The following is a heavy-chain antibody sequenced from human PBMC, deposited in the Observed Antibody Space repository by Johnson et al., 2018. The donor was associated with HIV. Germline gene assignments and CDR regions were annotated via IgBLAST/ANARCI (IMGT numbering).Heavy chain of an antibody. CDR1: GFTFSRYW. J-gene: IGHJ3*02. V-gene: IGHV3-7*01. D-gene: IGHD6-13*01. CDR3: AREGEGYSSSWYDAFDI. CDR2: IKQDGSEK. Sequence: EVQLVESGGGLVKPGGSLRLSCVASGFTFSRYWMHWVRQAPGKGLEWVANIKQDGSEKYYVDSVKGRFTISRDNAKNSLYLQMNSLRAEDTAVYYCAREGEGYSSSWYDAFDILGQGTMVTVSS.